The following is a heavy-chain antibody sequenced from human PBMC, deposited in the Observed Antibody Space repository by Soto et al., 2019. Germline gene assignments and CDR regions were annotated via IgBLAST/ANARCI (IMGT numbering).Heavy chain of an antibody. D-gene: IGHD6-13*01. V-gene: IGHV1-18*04. CDR3: ARLTGFSSTFPAY. Sequence: QVQLMQSGGEVKKPGASVKVSCKASGFTFRIYAIAWVRQAPGQGLEWMGWIRTHNGNANYAQNFQDRTTMTADTSTNTAYLEPRNLRPADTAVYYCARLTGFSSTFPAYWGQGTLVSVPS. CDR2: IRTHNGNA. J-gene: IGHJ4*02. CDR1: GFTFRIYA.